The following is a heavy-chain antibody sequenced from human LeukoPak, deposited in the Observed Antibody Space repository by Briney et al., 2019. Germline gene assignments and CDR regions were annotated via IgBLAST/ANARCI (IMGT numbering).Heavy chain of an antibody. CDR3: ATGGGDYYDSSGFGFDY. Sequence: ASVKVSCKVSGYTLTELSMHWVRQAPGKGLEWMGGFDPEDGETIYAQKFQGRVTMTEDTSTDTAYMELSSLRSEDTAVNYCATGGGDYYDSSGFGFDYWGQGTLVTVSS. CDR2: FDPEDGET. V-gene: IGHV1-24*01. CDR1: GYTLTELS. D-gene: IGHD3-22*01. J-gene: IGHJ4*02.